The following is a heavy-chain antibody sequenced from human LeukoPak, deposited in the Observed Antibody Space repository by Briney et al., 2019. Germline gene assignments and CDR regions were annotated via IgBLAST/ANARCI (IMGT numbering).Heavy chain of an antibody. J-gene: IGHJ6*03. D-gene: IGHD3-22*01. V-gene: IGHV4-61*02. CDR2: ISSSGST. CDR3: ARAGWNYDSSGYYGSYYYYYMDV. CDR1: GDSISSGDYY. Sequence: SETLSLTCTVSGDSISSGDYYWSWIRQPAGKGLEWIGRISSSGSTNYNPSLKSRVTISVDTSKNQFSLKLSSVTAADTAVYFCARAGWNYDSSGYYGSYYYYYMDVWGKGTTVTVSS.